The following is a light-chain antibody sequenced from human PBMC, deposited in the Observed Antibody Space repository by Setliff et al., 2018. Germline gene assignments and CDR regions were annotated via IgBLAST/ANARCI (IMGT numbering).Light chain of an antibody. V-gene: IGLV2-8*01. CDR1: SSDVGGYNY. Sequence: QSALTQPPSASGSPGQSVTISCTGTSSDVGGYNYVSWYQQHPGKAPKLMIXXXSKRPSGVPDRFSGSKSGNTASLTVSGLQAEDEADYYCSSYAGSNNPYVFGTGTKVTVL. J-gene: IGLJ1*01. CDR2: XXS. CDR3: SSYAGSNNPYV.